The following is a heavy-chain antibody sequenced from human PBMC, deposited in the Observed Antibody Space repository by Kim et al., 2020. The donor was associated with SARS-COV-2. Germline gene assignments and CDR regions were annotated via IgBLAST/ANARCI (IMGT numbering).Heavy chain of an antibody. Sequence: GSEKYSVDSVKDRFTISRDNAKSSVFLQMNSLRVEDMAVYYCVKGGSLYWGQGTLVTVSS. CDR3: VKGGSLY. J-gene: IGHJ4*02. D-gene: IGHD3-10*01. V-gene: IGHV3-7*01. CDR2: GSEK.